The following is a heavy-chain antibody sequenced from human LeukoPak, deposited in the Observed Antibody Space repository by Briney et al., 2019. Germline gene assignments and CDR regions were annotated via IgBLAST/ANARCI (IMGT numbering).Heavy chain of an antibody. Sequence: GGSLRLSCAASGFTFSSYWMYWVRQAPGTGLVWVSHINSDGSITSYADSVQGRFTISRDNAKNTLYLQMNRLIAEDTAVYYCARVQRSSSGWYEAGLDYWGQGTLVTVSS. D-gene: IGHD6-19*01. CDR1: GFTFSSYW. J-gene: IGHJ4*02. V-gene: IGHV3-74*01. CDR3: ARVQRSSSGWYEAGLDY. CDR2: INSDGSIT.